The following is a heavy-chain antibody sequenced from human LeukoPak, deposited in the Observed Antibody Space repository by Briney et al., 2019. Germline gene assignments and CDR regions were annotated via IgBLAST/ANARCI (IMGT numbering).Heavy chain of an antibody. D-gene: IGHD2-2*01. CDR1: GVSISSYY. J-gene: IGHJ6*03. Sequence: SETLSLTCTVSGVSISSYYWSWIRQPAGKGLEWIGYIHYSGSTNYNPSLKSRVTISVDTSKNQFSLKLSSVTAADTAVYYCARTTEGYCRSISCYGFDYYYYMDVWGKGTTVTITS. CDR3: ARTTEGYCRSISCYGFDYYYYMDV. V-gene: IGHV4-59*01. CDR2: IHYSGST.